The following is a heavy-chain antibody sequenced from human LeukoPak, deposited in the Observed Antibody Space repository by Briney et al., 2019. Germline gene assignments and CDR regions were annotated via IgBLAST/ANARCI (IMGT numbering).Heavy chain of an antibody. CDR3: AKDNWLSQIDY. Sequence: GGSLRLSCAASGFTFSSYAMSWVRQAPGKGLEWVSAISGSGGSTYYADSGKGRFTISRDNSKNTLYLQMNSLRVEDTAVYYCAKDNWLSQIDYWGQGTLVTVSS. J-gene: IGHJ4*02. CDR1: GFTFSSYA. CDR2: ISGSGGST. V-gene: IGHV3-23*01. D-gene: IGHD3-9*01.